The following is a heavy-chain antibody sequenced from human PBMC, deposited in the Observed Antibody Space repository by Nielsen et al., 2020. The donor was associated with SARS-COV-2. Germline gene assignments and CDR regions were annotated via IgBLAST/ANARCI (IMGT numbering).Heavy chain of an antibody. CDR1: GYSFTSYW. Sequence: GGSLRLSCKGSGYSFTSYWIGWVRQMPGKGLEWMGIIYPGDSDTRYSPSFQGQVTISADKSISTAYLQWSSLKASDTAMYYCARYTIAVAEKGWFDPWGQGTLVTVSS. V-gene: IGHV5-51*01. CDR2: IYPGDSDT. J-gene: IGHJ5*02. D-gene: IGHD6-19*01. CDR3: ARYTIAVAEKGWFDP.